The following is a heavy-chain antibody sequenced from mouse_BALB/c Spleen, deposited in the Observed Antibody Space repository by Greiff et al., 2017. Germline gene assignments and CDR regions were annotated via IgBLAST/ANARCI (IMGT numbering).Heavy chain of an antibody. J-gene: IGHJ1*01. CDR1: GYSITSDYA. CDR2: ISYSGST. Sequence: EVKLVESGPGLVKPSQSLSLTCTVTGYSITSDYAWNWIRQFPGNKLEWMGYISYSGSTSYNPSLKSRISITRDTSKNQFFLQLNSVTTEDTATYYCARKYFDVWGAGTTVTVSS. V-gene: IGHV3-2*02. CDR3: ARKYFDV.